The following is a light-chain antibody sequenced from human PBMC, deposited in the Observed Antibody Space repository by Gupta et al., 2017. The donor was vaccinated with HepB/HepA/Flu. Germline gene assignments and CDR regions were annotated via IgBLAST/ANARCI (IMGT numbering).Light chain of an antibody. J-gene: IGKJ2*01. Sequence: IVLTPSPGTLSFSPGERATLSCRASQSVSGSYLAWYQQKPGQATRLLICGAASRATGIPDRFSGSGAGTDFTLTISRLEPEDVAVYYCQQYGSSPPYTFGQGTKLEIK. CDR1: QSVSGSY. CDR2: GAA. V-gene: IGKV3-20*01. CDR3: QQYGSSPPYT.